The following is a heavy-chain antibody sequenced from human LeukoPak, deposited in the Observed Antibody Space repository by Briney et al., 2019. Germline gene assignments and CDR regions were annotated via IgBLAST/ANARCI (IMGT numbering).Heavy chain of an antibody. J-gene: IGHJ3*02. V-gene: IGHV4-39*07. Sequence: SETLSLTCTVSGGSISSSNYYWGWIRQPPGKGLEWIGNIYYSGTTYYNPSLKSRVTISLGTSKNQFSLKLNSVTAADTAVYYCVRVGCSGGTCYESRGASDIWGQGTMVTVSS. CDR2: IYYSGTT. D-gene: IGHD2-15*01. CDR1: GGSISSSNYY. CDR3: VRVGCSGGTCYESRGASDI.